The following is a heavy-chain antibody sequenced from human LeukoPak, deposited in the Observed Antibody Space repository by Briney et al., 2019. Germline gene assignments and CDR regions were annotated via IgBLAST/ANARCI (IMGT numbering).Heavy chain of an antibody. CDR3: ARQGGSGYSYIQNWLDP. V-gene: IGHV4-59*08. D-gene: IGHD1-26*01. CDR2: IFNSGNT. Sequence: PSQTLSLTCTVSGDSISSYYWSWIRQPPGKGLEWIGYIFNSGNTNCNPSLKSRVTISLDTSRNQFSLYLSSVTATDTAVYYCARQGGSGYSYIQNWLDPWGQGTLVIVSS. J-gene: IGHJ5*02. CDR1: GDSISSYY.